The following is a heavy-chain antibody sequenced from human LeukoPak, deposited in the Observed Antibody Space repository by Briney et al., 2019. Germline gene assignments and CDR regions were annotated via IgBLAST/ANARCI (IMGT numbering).Heavy chain of an antibody. CDR1: GYTFTDYY. CDR3: ARTLKDYGMDV. Sequence: ASVKVSCKASGYTFTDYYLHWVRQAPGQGFEWMGWINPNSGGTNYAQKFQGRVTMTRDTSISTAYMELSRLRSDDTAVYYCARTLKDYGMDVWGQGTTVTVSS. J-gene: IGHJ6*02. CDR2: INPNSGGT. V-gene: IGHV1-2*02.